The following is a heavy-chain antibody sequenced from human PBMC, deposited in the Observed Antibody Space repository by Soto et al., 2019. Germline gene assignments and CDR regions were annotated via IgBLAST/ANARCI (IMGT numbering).Heavy chain of an antibody. D-gene: IGHD6-19*01. V-gene: IGHV3-23*01. J-gene: IGHJ4*02. CDR3: ARDSSAWPNYFDS. CDR1: GFSISTHA. Sequence: GGSLRLSCVASGFSISTHALTWVRQAPGKGLEWVSSFSGRSGDTYYAASVKGRFTISGDSSKNTVILRMNNLRADDTALYYCARDSSAWPNYFDSWGQGIKVTVSS. CDR2: FSGRSGDT.